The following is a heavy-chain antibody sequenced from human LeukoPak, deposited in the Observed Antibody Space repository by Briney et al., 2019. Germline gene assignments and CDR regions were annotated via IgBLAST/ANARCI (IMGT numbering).Heavy chain of an antibody. V-gene: IGHV1-69*04. Sequence: GASVKVSCKASGGTFSSYAISWVRQAPGQGLEWMGRIIPILGIANYAQKFQGRVTITADKSTSTAYMELSSLRSEDTAVYYCARDVVGASNYYGMDVWGQGTTVTVSS. D-gene: IGHD1-26*01. CDR2: IIPILGIA. CDR1: GGTFSSYA. J-gene: IGHJ6*02. CDR3: ARDVVGASNYYGMDV.